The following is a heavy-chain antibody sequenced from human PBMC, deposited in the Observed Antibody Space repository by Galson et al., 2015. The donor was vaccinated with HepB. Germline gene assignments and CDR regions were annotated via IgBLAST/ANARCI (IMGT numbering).Heavy chain of an antibody. CDR3: ARDLGQVRDY. Sequence: SLRLSCAASGFTFSSYWMSWVRQAPGKGLEWVAVISYDGSNKYYADSVKGRFTISRDNSKNTLYLQMNSLRAEDTAVYYCARDLGQVRDYWGQGTLVTVSS. D-gene: IGHD3-10*01. CDR2: ISYDGSNK. J-gene: IGHJ4*02. V-gene: IGHV3-30*03. CDR1: GFTFSSYW.